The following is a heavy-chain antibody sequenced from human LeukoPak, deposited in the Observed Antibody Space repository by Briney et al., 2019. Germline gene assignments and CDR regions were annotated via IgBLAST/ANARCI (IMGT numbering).Heavy chain of an antibody. CDR1: GHTLTEFS. D-gene: IGHD2-21*01. Sequence: ASVKVSCKVSGHTLTEFSMEWVRRAPGKGLEWMGGFDPEEGDTIYAQKFQGRLTMTEDTSTDTAYMELSSLTSEDTAVYYCATGSIVYDFWGQGTLVTVSS. CDR2: FDPEEGDT. J-gene: IGHJ4*02. V-gene: IGHV1-24*01. CDR3: ATGSIVYDF.